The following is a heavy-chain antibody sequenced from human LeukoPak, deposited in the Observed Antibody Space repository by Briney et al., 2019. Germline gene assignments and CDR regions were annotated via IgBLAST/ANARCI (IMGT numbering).Heavy chain of an antibody. Sequence: PGGSLRLSCAASGFTFSSYTMNWVRQAPGKGLEWVSSITSSSSYKYYADSVKGRFTISRDNAKNSLYLLMNSLRAEDTAVYYCARVYNSGWLEPCAFDIWGQGTMVTVSS. D-gene: IGHD6-19*01. V-gene: IGHV3-21*01. CDR2: ITSSSSYK. CDR3: ARVYNSGWLEPCAFDI. CDR1: GFTFSSYT. J-gene: IGHJ3*02.